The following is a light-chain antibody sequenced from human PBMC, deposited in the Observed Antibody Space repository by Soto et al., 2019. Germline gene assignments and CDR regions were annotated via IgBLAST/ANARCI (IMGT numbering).Light chain of an antibody. J-gene: IGKJ3*01. CDR3: QQYNNWPLLT. CDR2: GAS. CDR1: QSVSSN. V-gene: IGKV3-15*01. Sequence: EIVMTQSPATLSVSPGERATLSCRASQSVSSNLAWYQQKPGQAPRLLIYGASTRATGIPARFSGSGSGTEFTLTISSLQSEDLAVYYCQQYNNWPLLTFGPGTKVDIK.